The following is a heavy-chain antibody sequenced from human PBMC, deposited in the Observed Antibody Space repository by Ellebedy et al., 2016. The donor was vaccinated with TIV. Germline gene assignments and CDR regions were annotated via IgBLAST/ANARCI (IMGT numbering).Heavy chain of an antibody. CDR3: AAVKYWDAVFDM. CDR2: INSDGSDT. Sequence: GESLKISCAASGFIFSGYWMHWVRQAPGKGLVWVSRINSDGSDTAYADSVRGRFTISRDNAKNTLYLQMNSLRAEDTAVYYCAAVKYWDAVFDMWGQGTMVTVSS. CDR1: GFIFSGYW. D-gene: IGHD2-8*02. V-gene: IGHV3-74*01. J-gene: IGHJ3*02.